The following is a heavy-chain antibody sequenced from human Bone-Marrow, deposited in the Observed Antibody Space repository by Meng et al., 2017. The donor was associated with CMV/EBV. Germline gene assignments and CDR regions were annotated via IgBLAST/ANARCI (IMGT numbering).Heavy chain of an antibody. CDR1: RYTFTGYY. V-gene: IGHV1-2*02. Sequence: ASVKVSCKASRYTFTGYYMHWVRQAPGQGLEWMGWINPNSGGANYAEKFQGRVTMTRDTSSSTAYMEVSRLRSDDTAVYYCARDRDGYNFALDYWGQGTLVTVSS. D-gene: IGHD5-24*01. CDR2: INPNSGGA. CDR3: ARDRDGYNFALDY. J-gene: IGHJ4*02.